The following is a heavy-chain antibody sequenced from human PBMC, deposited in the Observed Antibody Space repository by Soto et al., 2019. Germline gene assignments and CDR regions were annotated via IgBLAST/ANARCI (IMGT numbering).Heavy chain of an antibody. J-gene: IGHJ5*02. CDR1: GGYISSSNW. D-gene: IGHD5-12*01. CDR2: IYHSGST. V-gene: IGHV4-4*02. CDR3: ARAWTGGYSGYDVARTSWFDP. Sequence: QVQLQESGPGLVKPSGTLSLTCAVSGGYISSSNWWSWVRQPPGKGLEWIGEIYHSGSTNYNPSLKSRVTISVDKSKNQFSLKLSSVTAADTAVYYCARAWTGGYSGYDVARTSWFDPWGQGTLVTVSS.